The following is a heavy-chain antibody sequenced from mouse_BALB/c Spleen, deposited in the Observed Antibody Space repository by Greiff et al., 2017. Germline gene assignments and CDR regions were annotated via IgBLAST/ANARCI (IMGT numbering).Heavy chain of an antibody. CDR2: INPSTGYT. V-gene: IGHV1-7*01. CDR1: GYTFTSYW. CDR3: ARDYGSHWYFDV. D-gene: IGHD1-1*01. Sequence: QVQLKQSGAELAKPGASVKMSCKASGYTFTSYWMHWVKQRPGQGLEWIGYINPSTGYTEYNQKFKDKATLTADKSSSTAYMQLSSLTSEDSAVYYCARDYGSHWYFDVWGAGTTVTVSS. J-gene: IGHJ1*01.